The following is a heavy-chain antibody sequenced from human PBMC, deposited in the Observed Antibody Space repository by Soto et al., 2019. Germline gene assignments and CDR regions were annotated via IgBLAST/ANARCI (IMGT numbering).Heavy chain of an antibody. D-gene: IGHD2-2*01. V-gene: IGHV4-4*02. Sequence: QVQLQESGPGLVKPSGTLSLTCAVSGGSISSSNWWSWVRQPPGKGLEWIGEIYHSGSTNYNPSLKSRVTXXVXKXXNQFSLKLSSVTAADTAVYYCARSTVPAAPDAFDIWGQGTMVTVSS. CDR3: ARSTVPAAPDAFDI. CDR2: IYHSGST. J-gene: IGHJ3*02. CDR1: GGSISSSNW.